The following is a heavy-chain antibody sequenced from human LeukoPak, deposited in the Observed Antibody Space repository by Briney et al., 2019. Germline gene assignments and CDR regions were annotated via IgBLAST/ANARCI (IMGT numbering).Heavy chain of an antibody. CDR2: INPNSGGT. CDR1: GYTFTVYY. V-gene: IGHV1-2*06. CDR3: ARNLGYYGSGSYFSQTDY. Sequence: GASVTLSFTSSGYTFTVYYMHWVRHAAGQGLEWMGRINPNSGGTNYAQKFQGRVTMTRDTSISTANMELSRLKSDDTAVSYCARNLGYYGSGSYFSQTDYWGQGTLVTVSS. J-gene: IGHJ4*02. D-gene: IGHD3-10*01.